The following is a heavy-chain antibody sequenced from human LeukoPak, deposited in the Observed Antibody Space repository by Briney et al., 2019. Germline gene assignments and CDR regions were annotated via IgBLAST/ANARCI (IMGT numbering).Heavy chain of an antibody. D-gene: IGHD3-22*01. CDR2: IIPIFGTA. Sequence: SVKVSCKASGGTFSSYAISWVRQAPGQGLEWMGGIIPIFGTANYAQKFQGRVTITADKSTSTAYMELSSLRSEDTAVYYCARAVVMTTNWFDPWGQGTLVTVSS. J-gene: IGHJ5*02. CDR3: ARAVVMTTNWFDP. CDR1: GGTFSSYA. V-gene: IGHV1-69*06.